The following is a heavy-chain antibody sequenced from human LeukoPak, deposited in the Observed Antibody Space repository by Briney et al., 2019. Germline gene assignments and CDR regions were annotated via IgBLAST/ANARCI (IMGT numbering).Heavy chain of an antibody. V-gene: IGHV3-23*01. D-gene: IGHD6-13*01. Sequence: PGGSLRLSCAASGFTFSSYAMSWVRQAPGKGLEWVSAISGSGGSTYYADSVKGRFTISRDNSKNALYLQMNSLRAEDTAVYYCARDVEQQLAYFQRWGQGTLVTVSS. CDR2: ISGSGGST. CDR3: ARDVEQQLAYFQR. CDR1: GFTFSSYA. J-gene: IGHJ1*01.